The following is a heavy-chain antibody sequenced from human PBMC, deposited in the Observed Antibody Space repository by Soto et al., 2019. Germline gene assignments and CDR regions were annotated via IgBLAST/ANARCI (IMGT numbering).Heavy chain of an antibody. J-gene: IGHJ6*02. CDR2: IIPILGIA. D-gene: IGHD2-2*01. Sequence: QVQLVQSGAEVKKPGSSVKVSCQASVGTFSSYTISWVRQAPGQGLEWMGRIIPILGIATYAQKFQGRVTITADKSTSTAYMELSSLRSEDTAVYYCARDGVVVVPGPYYYYYGLDVWGQGTTVTVSS. CDR3: ARDGVVVVPGPYYYYYGLDV. CDR1: VGTFSSYT. V-gene: IGHV1-69*08.